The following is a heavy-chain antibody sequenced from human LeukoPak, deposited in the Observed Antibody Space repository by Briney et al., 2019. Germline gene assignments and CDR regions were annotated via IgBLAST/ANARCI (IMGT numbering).Heavy chain of an antibody. Sequence: GGSLRLSCAASGFTFSSYAMTWVRQAPGKGLEWVSTISGSGGSTSYADSVKGRFTISRDNSKHTLYLQMNSLRAEDTAVYYCAKDPEVVVAATGFDYWGRGTLVTVSS. J-gene: IGHJ4*02. CDR1: GFTFSSYA. CDR2: ISGSGGST. D-gene: IGHD2-15*01. CDR3: AKDPEVVVAATGFDY. V-gene: IGHV3-23*01.